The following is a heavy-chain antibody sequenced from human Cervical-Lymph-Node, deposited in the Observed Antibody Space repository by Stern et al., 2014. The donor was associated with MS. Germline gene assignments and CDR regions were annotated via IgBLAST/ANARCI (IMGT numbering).Heavy chain of an antibody. J-gene: IGHJ4*02. Sequence: QVQLQESGPGLVKPSQTLSLTCTVSGGSISSGSYYWSWIRQPAGKGLEWIGRIYTSGSTNYNPSLKSRVTISVNTPKTHFSQNLRCVTAADTAVYYCAREGGSYDYWGQGTLVTVSS. CDR2: IYTSGST. CDR3: AREGGSYDY. CDR1: GGSISSGSYY. V-gene: IGHV4-61*02. D-gene: IGHD1-26*01.